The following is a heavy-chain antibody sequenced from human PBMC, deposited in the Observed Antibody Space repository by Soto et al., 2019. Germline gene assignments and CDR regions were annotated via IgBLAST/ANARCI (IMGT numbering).Heavy chain of an antibody. V-gene: IGHV6-1*01. CDR1: GDSVPSNSAG. J-gene: IGHJ4*01. CDR3: ARGEQYSGRIFDY. CDR2: TYYRSKWYY. D-gene: IGHD1-26*01. Sequence: SQTLSLTCAITGDSVPSNSAGWSWVRQSPSRGLEWLGRTYYRSKWYYEYAVSVRGRITINPDTSKNRYSLQLNSVTPEDTAVYFCARGEQYSGRIFDYWGQGTLVTVSS.